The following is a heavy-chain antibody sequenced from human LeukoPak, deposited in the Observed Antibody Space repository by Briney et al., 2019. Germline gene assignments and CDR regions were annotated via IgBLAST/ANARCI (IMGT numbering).Heavy chain of an antibody. J-gene: IGHJ5*02. V-gene: IGHV1-2*02. CDR1: GYTFTGYY. CDR2: IDPNSGGT. CDR3: ARGLTLLSTNNWFDP. D-gene: IGHD2/OR15-2a*01. Sequence: ASVKVSCKASGYTFTGYYIHWVRQAPGQGLEWMGWIDPNSGGTNYAQKFQGRVTMTRDTSISTAYMELSRLRSDDTAVYYCARGLTLLSTNNWFDPWGQGTLVTVSS.